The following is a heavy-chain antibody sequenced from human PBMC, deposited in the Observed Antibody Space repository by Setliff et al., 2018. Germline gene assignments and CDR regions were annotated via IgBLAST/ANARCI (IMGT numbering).Heavy chain of an antibody. J-gene: IGHJ4*01. CDR3: ARHSIPYCSGGDCPLDY. CDR1: GFTFNDYG. V-gene: IGHV3-33*08. CDR2: IDWYDGSNK. Sequence: LRLSCAASGFTFNDYGLTWLRRVPGKGLEWVSGIDWYDGSNKHYADSVKGRFTVSRDNSKNMLYLQLNSLRAEDTAVYYCARHSIPYCSGGDCPLDYWGHGTLVTVSS. D-gene: IGHD2-15*01.